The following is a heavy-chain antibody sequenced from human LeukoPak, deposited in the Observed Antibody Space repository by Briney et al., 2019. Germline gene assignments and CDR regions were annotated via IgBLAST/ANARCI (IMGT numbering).Heavy chain of an antibody. CDR1: GFTFSSYW. CDR2: ISSSSSTI. V-gene: IGHV3-48*02. Sequence: GSLRLSCAASGFTFSSYWMSWVRQAPGKGLEWVSYISSSSSTIYYADSVKGRFTISRDNAKNSLYLQMNSLRDEDTAVYYCARVLTIFGVVIISMDVWGQGTTVTVSS. J-gene: IGHJ6*02. D-gene: IGHD3-3*01. CDR3: ARVLTIFGVVIISMDV.